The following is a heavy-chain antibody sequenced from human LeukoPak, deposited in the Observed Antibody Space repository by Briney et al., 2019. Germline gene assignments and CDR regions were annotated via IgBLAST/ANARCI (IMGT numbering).Heavy chain of an antibody. CDR1: GGSLSGYY. CDR2: IYTSGST. Sequence: PSETLSLTCAVYGGSLSGYYWSWIRQPPGKGLEWIGRIYTSGSTNYNPSLKSRVTMSVDTSKNQFSLKLSSVTAADTAVYYCARVRYCSSTSCYNGMDVWGQGTTVTVSS. V-gene: IGHV4-59*10. CDR3: ARVRYCSSTSCYNGMDV. J-gene: IGHJ6*02. D-gene: IGHD2-2*02.